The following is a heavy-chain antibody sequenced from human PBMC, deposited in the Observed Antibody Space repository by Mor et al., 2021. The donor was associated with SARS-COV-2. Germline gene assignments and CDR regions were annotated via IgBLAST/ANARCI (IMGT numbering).Heavy chain of an antibody. D-gene: IGHD6-19*01. Sequence: KGLEWIGEINHRGSTNYNPSLKSRITLSVDTSKNHFSLNLSSVTAADTALYYCARGGFSSGWYGAFDIW. J-gene: IGHJ3*02. CDR2: INHRGST. CDR3: ARGGFSSGWYGAFDI. V-gene: IGHV4-34*01.